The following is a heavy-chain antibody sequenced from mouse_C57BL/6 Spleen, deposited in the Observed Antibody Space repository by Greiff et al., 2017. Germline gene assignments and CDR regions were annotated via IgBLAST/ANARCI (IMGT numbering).Heavy chain of an antibody. J-gene: IGHJ3*01. CDR1: GYSFTGYY. V-gene: IGHV1-42*01. CDR2: INPSTGGT. Sequence: VQLQQSGPELVKPGASVKISCKASGYSFTGYYMNWVKQSPEKSLEWIGEINPSTGGTTYNQKFKAKATLTVDKSSSTAYMQLTSLTSEDSAVYYCARSYGYDWFAYWGQGTLVTVSA. CDR3: ARSYGYDWFAY. D-gene: IGHD2-2*01.